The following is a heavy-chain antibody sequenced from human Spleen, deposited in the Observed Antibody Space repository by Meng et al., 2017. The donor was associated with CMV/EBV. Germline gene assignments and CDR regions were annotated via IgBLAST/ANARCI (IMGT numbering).Heavy chain of an antibody. CDR2: IGGSGGST. D-gene: IGHD6-6*01. J-gene: IGHJ4*02. Sequence: LSLTCAASGFTFSSYAMSWVRQAPGKGLEWVSAIGGSGGSTYYADSVKGRFTISRDNSKNTLYLQMNSLRAEDTAVYYCAKGISSSSEIFDYWGQGTLVTVSS. V-gene: IGHV3-23*01. CDR3: AKGISSSSEIFDY. CDR1: GFTFSSYA.